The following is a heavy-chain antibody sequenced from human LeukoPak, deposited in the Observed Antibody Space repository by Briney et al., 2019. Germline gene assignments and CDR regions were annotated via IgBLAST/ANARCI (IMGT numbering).Heavy chain of an antibody. D-gene: IGHD3-10*01. CDR2: ISHDGSNK. Sequence: GGSLRLSCAASGFTFSSYAMHWVRQAPGKGLEWVAVISHDGSNKYYADSVKGRFTISRDNSKNTLYLQMNSLRAEDTAVYYCARGSRWFGELTFDYWGQGTLVTVSS. V-gene: IGHV3-30*04. CDR1: GFTFSSYA. J-gene: IGHJ4*02. CDR3: ARGSRWFGELTFDY.